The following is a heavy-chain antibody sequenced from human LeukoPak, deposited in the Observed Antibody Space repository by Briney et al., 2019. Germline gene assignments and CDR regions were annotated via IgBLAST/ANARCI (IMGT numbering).Heavy chain of an antibody. CDR2: IITYNGNT. Sequence: ASVKGSCKTSGYTFTSYGLSWVRQAPGQGLEWMGWIITYNGNTYYSQKLQGRVTMTTDTSTSTAYMELRSLRSDDTAVYYCAKTTVTSEEYFYYYMDVWGKGTTVTVSS. CDR3: AKTTVTSEEYFYYYMDV. V-gene: IGHV1-18*01. D-gene: IGHD4-17*01. CDR1: GYTFTSYG. J-gene: IGHJ6*03.